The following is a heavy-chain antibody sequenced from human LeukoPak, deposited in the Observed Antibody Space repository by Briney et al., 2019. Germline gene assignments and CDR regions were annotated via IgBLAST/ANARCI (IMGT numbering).Heavy chain of an antibody. CDR2: IRQDGSEK. J-gene: IGHJ4*02. CDR3: ARVGLYCTNGVCYHAYFDY. CDR1: GFTFSSSW. D-gene: IGHD2-8*01. V-gene: IGHV3-7*01. Sequence: GGSLRLSCAASGFTFSSSWMSWVRQAPGKGLEWVANIRQDGSEKYYVDSVKGRFTISRDNAKNSLYLQMNSLRAEDTAVYYCARVGLYCTNGVCYHAYFDYWGQGTLVTVSS.